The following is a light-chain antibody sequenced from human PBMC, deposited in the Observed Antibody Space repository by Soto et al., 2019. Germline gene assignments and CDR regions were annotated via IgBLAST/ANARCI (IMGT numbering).Light chain of an antibody. J-gene: IGKJ2*01. CDR3: QQSYSTPL. V-gene: IGKV1-39*01. CDR2: AAS. Sequence: DIQMTQSPSSLSASVGDRVTITCRASQSISSYLNWYQQKPGKAPKLLIYAASSLQSGVPSRFSGSGSGTDFTLTISSLQPEDFATYDCQQSYSTPLFGQETKLEIK. CDR1: QSISSY.